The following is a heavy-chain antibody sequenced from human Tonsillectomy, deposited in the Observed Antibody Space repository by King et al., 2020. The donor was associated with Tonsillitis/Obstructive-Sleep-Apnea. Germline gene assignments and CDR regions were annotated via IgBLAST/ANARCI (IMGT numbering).Heavy chain of an antibody. J-gene: IGHJ2*01. CDR2: IYYSGST. V-gene: IGHV4-59*01. D-gene: IGHD1-1*01. Sequence: QLQESGPGLMKPSETLSLTCTVSGGSISSYYWSWIRQPPGKGLEWIGYIYYSGSTNYNPSLKSRVTISVDTSKNQFSLKLSSVTAADTAVYYCARGRGGTTTLHWYFDLWGRGTLVTVSS. CDR1: GGSISSYY. CDR3: ARGRGGTTTLHWYFDL.